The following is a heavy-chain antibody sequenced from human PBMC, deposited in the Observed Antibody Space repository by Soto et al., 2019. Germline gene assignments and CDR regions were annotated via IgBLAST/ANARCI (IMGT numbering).Heavy chain of an antibody. CDR2: LSGSGSLS. CDR3: ARDRGGALDS. CDR1: GFTFNTFA. J-gene: IGHJ4*02. D-gene: IGHD2-15*01. Sequence: VLLLESGGGLVQPGGSLRLSCAASGFTFNTFAMTWVRQAPGKGLEWVSALSGSGSLSYYADSVKGRFTISRDNSKNTMYLQMNNPRVDETAVYFCARDRGGALDSWGQGTLVTVSS. V-gene: IGHV3-23*01.